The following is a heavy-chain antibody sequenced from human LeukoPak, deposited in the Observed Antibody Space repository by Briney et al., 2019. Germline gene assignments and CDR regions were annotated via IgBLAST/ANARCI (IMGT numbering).Heavy chain of an antibody. V-gene: IGHV4-39*01. CDR1: GGSISSNRHY. Sequence: MSSETLSLTCTVSGGSISSNRHYWGWIRQPPGKGLEWIGSIDYSGSTYYTPSLKSRVTISVDTSKNQFSLRLSSVTAADTAVYYCARRVGDNWFDPWGQGTLVTVSS. CDR3: ARRVGDNWFDP. J-gene: IGHJ5*02. CDR2: IDYSGST.